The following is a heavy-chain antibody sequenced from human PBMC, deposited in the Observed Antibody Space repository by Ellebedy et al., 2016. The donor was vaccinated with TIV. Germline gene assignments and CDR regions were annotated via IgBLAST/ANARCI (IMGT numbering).Heavy chain of an antibody. J-gene: IGHJ4*02. CDR1: GFAFSDYA. CDR3: ASGFQ. V-gene: IGHV3-21*01. D-gene: IGHD3-10*01. CDR2: ISSSSTYI. Sequence: GESLKISCAASGFAFSDYALNWVRQAPGKGLEWLSSISSSSTYIHYADSVRGRFTISRDNAKNSLYLQMNSLRAEDTAVYYCASGFQWGQGTLVTVSS.